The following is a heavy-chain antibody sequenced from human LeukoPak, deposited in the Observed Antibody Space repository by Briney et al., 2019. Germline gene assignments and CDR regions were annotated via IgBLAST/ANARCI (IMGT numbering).Heavy chain of an antibody. V-gene: IGHV4-39*01. J-gene: IGHJ4*02. CDR2: LSYSGST. CDR3: AANLRFLEWLPDS. CDR1: GGSINSNSFY. Sequence: SETLSLTCTVSGGSINSNSFYWGWARQPPGKGLEWIGIGSLSYSGSTYYSPSLKSRVTISVDMAKSQSSLKLRSVTAADTAVYYCAANLRFLEWLPDSWGQGTLVTVSS. D-gene: IGHD3-3*01.